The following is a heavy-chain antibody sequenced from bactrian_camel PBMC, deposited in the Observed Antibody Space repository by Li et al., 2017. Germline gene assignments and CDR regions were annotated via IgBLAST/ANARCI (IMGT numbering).Heavy chain of an antibody. D-gene: IGHD6*01. J-gene: IGHJ4*01. CDR2: I. Sequence: QVQLVESGGGLKQAGGSLRLSWAASTSTNETGRFRLAPGEEREGVAPIFADRFTIPQEGAKNTFHLQMNGLKPEDTAMYYCAADTYRCPAPRTVVAGYNYWGQGTQVTVS. V-gene: IGHV3S53*01. CDR1: TSTNE. CDR3: AADTYRCPAPRTVVAGYNY.